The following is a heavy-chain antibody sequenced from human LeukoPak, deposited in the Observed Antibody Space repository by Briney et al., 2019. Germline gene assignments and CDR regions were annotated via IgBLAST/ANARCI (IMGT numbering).Heavy chain of an antibody. CDR3: ARGKTKRWRTPDY. D-gene: IGHD4-23*01. Sequence: GASVKASCKASGYTFTSYDINWVRQATGQGLEWMGWMNPISGNTGYAQKFQGRVTMTRNTSISTAYMELSSLRSEDTAVYYCARGKTKRWRTPDYWGQGTLVTVSS. J-gene: IGHJ4*02. CDR1: GYTFTSYD. CDR2: MNPISGNT. V-gene: IGHV1-8*01.